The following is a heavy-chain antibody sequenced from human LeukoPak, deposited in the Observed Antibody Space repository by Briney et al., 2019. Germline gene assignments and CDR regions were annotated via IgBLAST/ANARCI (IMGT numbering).Heavy chain of an antibody. CDR1: GYTLTELS. CDR2: FDPEDGET. V-gene: IGHV1-24*01. Sequence: ASVKVSCKVSGYTLTELSMHWVRQAPGKGLEWMGGFDPEDGETIYAQKFQGRVTMTEDTSTDTAYMELSSLRSEDTAVYYCATVYCSSTSCYPVGAFDIWGQGTMVTVSS. J-gene: IGHJ3*02. CDR3: ATVYCSSTSCYPVGAFDI. D-gene: IGHD2-2*01.